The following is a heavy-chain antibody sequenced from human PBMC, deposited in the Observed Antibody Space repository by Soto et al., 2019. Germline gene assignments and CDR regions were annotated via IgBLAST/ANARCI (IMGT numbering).Heavy chain of an antibody. CDR2: IYYSGST. J-gene: IGHJ4*02. CDR3: ARAPRDYGDYCDY. D-gene: IGHD4-17*01. CDR1: GGSISSGGYY. Sequence: QVQLQESGPGLVKPSQTLSLTCTVSGGSISSGGYYWSWLRQHPGKGLEWIGYIYYSGSTYYNPSLRSRVTISVDTSKNQFSLKLSSVTAADTAVYYCARAPRDYGDYCDYWGQGTMVTVSS. V-gene: IGHV4-31*03.